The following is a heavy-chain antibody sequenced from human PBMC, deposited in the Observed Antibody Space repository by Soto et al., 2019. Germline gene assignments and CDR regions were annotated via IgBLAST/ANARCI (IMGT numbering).Heavy chain of an antibody. D-gene: IGHD2-15*01. CDR2: ISYDGSNK. J-gene: IGHJ6*02. V-gene: IGHV3-30*18. CDR1: GFTFSSYG. CDR3: AKGRSIVVVVAASWDV. Sequence: QVQLVESGGGVVQPGRSPRLSCAASGFTFSSYGMHWVRQAPGKGLEWVAVISYDGSNKYYADSVKGRFTISRDNSKNTLYLQMNSLRAEDTAVYYCAKGRSIVVVVAASWDVWGQGTTVTVSS.